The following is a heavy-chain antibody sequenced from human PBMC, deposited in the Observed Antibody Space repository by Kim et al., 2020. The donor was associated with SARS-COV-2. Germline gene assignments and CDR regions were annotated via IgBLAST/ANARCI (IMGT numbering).Heavy chain of an antibody. Sequence: SGTTNYNPSLKSRVTMSVDKSKNQFSLKLTSVTAADTAVYYCASLIAATSAWGQGTLVTVSS. CDR2: SGTT. V-gene: IGHV4-4*02. CDR3: ASLIAATSA. D-gene: IGHD6-25*01. J-gene: IGHJ5*02.